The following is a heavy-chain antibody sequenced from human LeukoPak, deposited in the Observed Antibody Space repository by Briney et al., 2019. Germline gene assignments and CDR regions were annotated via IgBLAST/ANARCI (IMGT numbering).Heavy chain of an antibody. J-gene: IGHJ6*03. V-gene: IGHV3-30*18. CDR3: AKESYYDSSGFYYYYMDV. CDR1: GFTFSSYG. Sequence: SGRSLRLSCAASGFTFSSYGMHWVRQAPGKGLEWVAVIWYGGSNKYYADSVKGRFTISRDNSKNTLYLQMNSLRAEDTAVYYCAKESYYDSSGFYYYYMDVWGKGTPVTVSS. D-gene: IGHD3-22*01. CDR2: IWYGGSNK.